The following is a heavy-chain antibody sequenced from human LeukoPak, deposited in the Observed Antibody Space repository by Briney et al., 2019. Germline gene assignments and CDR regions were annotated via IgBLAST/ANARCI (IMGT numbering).Heavy chain of an antibody. D-gene: IGHD4-17*01. CDR2: ISGGST. Sequence: GGSLRLSCAASGFTVSSNEMSWVRQAPGKGLEWVSFISGGSTYYADSRKGRFTISRDNSKNTLYLQMNSLRAEDTAVYYCAKHQRVTRGPYYYYMDVWGKGTTVTVSS. CDR1: GFTVSSNE. J-gene: IGHJ6*03. CDR3: AKHQRVTRGPYYYYMDV. V-gene: IGHV3-38-3*01.